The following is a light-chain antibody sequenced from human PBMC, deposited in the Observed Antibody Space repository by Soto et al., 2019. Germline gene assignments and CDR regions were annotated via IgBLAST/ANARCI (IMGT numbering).Light chain of an antibody. CDR2: GAS. CDR3: QQYKNWPPWT. Sequence: EIIMTQSPATLSESPGERATLSCKASQRIGSNLAWYQQKPGQAPRLLIYGASSRATGFPARFSGSGSGTEFTLTISSLQSEDFAVYYCQQYKNWPPWTFGQGTKVEMK. V-gene: IGKV3-15*01. CDR1: QRIGSN. J-gene: IGKJ1*01.